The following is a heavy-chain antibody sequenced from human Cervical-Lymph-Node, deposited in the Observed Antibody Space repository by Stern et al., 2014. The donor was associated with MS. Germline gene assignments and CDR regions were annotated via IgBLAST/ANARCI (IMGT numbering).Heavy chain of an antibody. CDR3: ARSEIAASVRWFDP. CDR1: GGTFSNDA. Sequence: QVQLVESGAEVKKPGSSVKVSCRASGGTFSNDAINWVRQAPGQGLQWMGGIIPIFGTAKYAQKFQGSVTISADESTSTVYMEMSNVRSEDTAVYYCARSEIAASVRWFDPWGQGTLLTVSS. CDR2: IIPIFGTA. V-gene: IGHV1-69*01. J-gene: IGHJ5*02. D-gene: IGHD6-13*01.